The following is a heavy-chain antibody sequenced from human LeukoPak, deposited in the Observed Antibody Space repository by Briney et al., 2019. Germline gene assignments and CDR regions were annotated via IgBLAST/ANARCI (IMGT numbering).Heavy chain of an antibody. CDR3: ARGYGSSWSYFDY. CDR1: GFTFSASW. J-gene: IGHJ4*02. D-gene: IGHD6-13*01. Sequence: GGSLRLSCAASGFTFSASWMHWVRRVPGKGLVWVSRISADGSSFSYADSVKGRFTTSRDNAKNTVYLQMNSQRAEDTAVYHCARGYGSSWSYFDYWGQGTPITVSS. V-gene: IGHV3-74*01. CDR2: ISADGSSF.